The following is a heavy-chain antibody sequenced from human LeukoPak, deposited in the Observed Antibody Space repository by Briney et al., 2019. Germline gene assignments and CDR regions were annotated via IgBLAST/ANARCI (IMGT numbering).Heavy chain of an antibody. Sequence: PSETLSLTCTVSGDSISPYYWGWIRQPPGKGLGWIGYIYYSGDTTYNPSLKSRVTMSVDTSKNQFSLKLTSVTAADTAVYYCARDKQPGDYWGQGALVTVSS. CDR3: ARDKQPGDY. D-gene: IGHD5-18*01. CDR2: IYYSGDT. V-gene: IGHV4-59*01. CDR1: GDSISPYY. J-gene: IGHJ4*02.